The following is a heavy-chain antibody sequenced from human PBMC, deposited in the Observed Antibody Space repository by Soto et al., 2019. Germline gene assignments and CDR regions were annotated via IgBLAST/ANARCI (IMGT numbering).Heavy chain of an antibody. CDR2: ISAYNGNT. CDR1: GYTFTSYG. D-gene: IGHD1-20*01. Sequence: ASVKVSCKASGYTFTSYGISWVRQAPGQGLEWMGWISAYNGNTNYAQKFQGRVTMTRNTSINTAYMELSSLGSDDTAVYYCARDHRYNWNDEGWFDPWGQGTLVTVSS. V-gene: IGHV1-18*04. J-gene: IGHJ5*02. CDR3: ARDHRYNWNDEGWFDP.